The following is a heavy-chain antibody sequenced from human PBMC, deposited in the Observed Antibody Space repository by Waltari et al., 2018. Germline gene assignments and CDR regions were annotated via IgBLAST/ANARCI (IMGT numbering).Heavy chain of an antibody. CDR3: ARVAGDITMVRGVIRYYYYMDV. V-gene: IGHV4-38-2*01. CDR2: IYHSGST. J-gene: IGHJ6*03. Sequence: QVQLQESGPGLVKPSETLSLTCAVSGYSISSGYYWGWIRQPPGQGLEWIGSIYHSGSTYYNPSLKSRVTISVDTSKNQFSLKLSSVTAADTAVYYCARVAGDITMVRGVIRYYYYMDVWGKGTTVTVSS. D-gene: IGHD3-10*01. CDR1: GYSISSGYY.